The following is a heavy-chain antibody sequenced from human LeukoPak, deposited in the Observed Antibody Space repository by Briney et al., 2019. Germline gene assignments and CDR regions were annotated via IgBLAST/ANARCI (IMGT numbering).Heavy chain of an antibody. D-gene: IGHD3-10*01. CDR1: GFTFGSYA. J-gene: IGHJ4*02. Sequence: GGSLRLSCAASGFTFGSYAMSWVRQAPGKGLEGVSAISGSGGSTYYADSVKGRFTNSRDNSKNTLYLQMNSLRAEDTAVYYCAKKGSGSYYLSYFDYWGQGTLVTVSS. V-gene: IGHV3-23*01. CDR2: ISGSGGST. CDR3: AKKGSGSYYLSYFDY.